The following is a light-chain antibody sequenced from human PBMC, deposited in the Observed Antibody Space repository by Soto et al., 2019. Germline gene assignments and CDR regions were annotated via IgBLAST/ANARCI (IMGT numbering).Light chain of an antibody. V-gene: IGKV1-33*01. CDR2: DAS. CDR1: QDIATY. CDR3: QQYDNLPPTWT. Sequence: DIQMTQXPXXXXXGVXXXXTXTCQSIQDIATYLNWYQQKPGKAPNLLIYDASNLETGVPSRFNGGGSGTHFTYTISNLQPEDSATYYCQQYDNLPPTWTFGQGTKVDIK. J-gene: IGKJ1*01.